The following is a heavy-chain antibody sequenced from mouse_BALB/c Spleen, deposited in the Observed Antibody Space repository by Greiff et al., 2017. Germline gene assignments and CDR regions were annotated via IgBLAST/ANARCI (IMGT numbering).Heavy chain of an antibody. CDR1: GYAFTNYL. CDR3: ARSRERLRYFDV. V-gene: IGHV1-54*01. Sequence: QVQLQQSGAELVRPGTSVKVSCKASGYAFTNYLIEWVKQRPGQGLEWIGVINPGSGGTNYNEKFKGKATLTADKSSSTAYMQLSSLTSDDSAVYFCARSRERLRYFDVWGAGTTVTVSS. D-gene: IGHD1-2*01. J-gene: IGHJ1*01. CDR2: INPGSGGT.